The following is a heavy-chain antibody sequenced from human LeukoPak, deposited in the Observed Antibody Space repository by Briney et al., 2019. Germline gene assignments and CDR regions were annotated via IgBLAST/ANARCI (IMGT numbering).Heavy chain of an antibody. CDR1: GFTFSSYA. CDR3: TTDRATSLSNYYGSGSYSIGFDH. V-gene: IGHV3-15*01. Sequence: PGGSLRLSRAASGFTFSSYAMGWVRQAPGKGLEWVGRIKSKTDGGTTDYAAPVKGRFTISRDDSKNTLYLQMNSLKTEDTAVYYCTTDRATSLSNYYGSGSYSIGFDHWGQGTLVTVSS. J-gene: IGHJ4*02. CDR2: IKSKTDGGTT. D-gene: IGHD3-10*01.